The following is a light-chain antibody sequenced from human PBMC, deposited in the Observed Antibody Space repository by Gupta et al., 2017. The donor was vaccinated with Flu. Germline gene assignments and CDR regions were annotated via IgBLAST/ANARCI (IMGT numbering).Light chain of an antibody. CDR2: ETN. CDR3: ATWDRSLSVRA. J-gene: IGLJ2*01. CDR1: DSNIGNNY. Sequence: VTSSCSGSDSNIGNNYVAWYQQFPRTAPNLLRDETNKRPSGIPDRFAGYKADRSAKPVTTGLQTGDEADYYGATWDRSLSVRAFGGGTRLTVL. V-gene: IGLV1-51*02.